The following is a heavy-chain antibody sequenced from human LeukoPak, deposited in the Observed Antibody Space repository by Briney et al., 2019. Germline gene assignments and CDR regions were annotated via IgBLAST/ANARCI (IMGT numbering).Heavy chain of an antibody. D-gene: IGHD3-22*01. CDR3: ARVRHYYDSNGYLINWFDP. Sequence: GASVKVSCKASGGTFSSYAISWVRQAPGQGLEWMGGIIPIFGTANYAQKFQGRVTITADESTSTAYMELSSLRSEDTAVYYCARVRHYYDSNGYLINWFDPWGQGSLVIVSS. CDR1: GGTFSSYA. J-gene: IGHJ5*02. CDR2: IIPIFGTA. V-gene: IGHV1-69*13.